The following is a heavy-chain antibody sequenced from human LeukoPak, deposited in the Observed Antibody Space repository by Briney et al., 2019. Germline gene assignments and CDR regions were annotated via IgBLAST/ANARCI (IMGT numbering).Heavy chain of an antibody. CDR1: GGSISSGSYF. J-gene: IGHJ4*02. D-gene: IGHD4-23*01. CDR2: IDTRGSS. V-gene: IGHV4-61*02. CDR3: ARERSTVDDY. Sequence: SQTLSLTCTVSGGSISSGSYFWSWIRQPAGKGLEWIGRIDTRGSSNYNPSLKSRVTISVDTSKNRFSLKLSSVTAADTAVYYCARERSTVDDYWGQGTLVTVSS.